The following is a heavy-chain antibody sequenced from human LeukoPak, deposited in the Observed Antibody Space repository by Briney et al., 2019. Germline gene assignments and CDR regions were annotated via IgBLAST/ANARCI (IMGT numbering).Heavy chain of an antibody. J-gene: IGHJ3*02. CDR1: GGSFSGYY. Sequence: SETLSLTCAVYGGSFSGYYWSWIRQPPGKGLEWIGEINHSGSTNYNPSLKNRVTISVDTSKNQFSLKLSSVTAADTAVYYCARKTWELGAFDIWGQGTMVTVSS. V-gene: IGHV4-34*01. CDR3: ARKTWELGAFDI. CDR2: INHSGST. D-gene: IGHD1-26*01.